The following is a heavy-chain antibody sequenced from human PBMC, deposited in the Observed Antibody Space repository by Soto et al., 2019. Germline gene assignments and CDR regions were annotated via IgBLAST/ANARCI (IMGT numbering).Heavy chain of an antibody. V-gene: IGHV4-59*01. D-gene: IGHD2-21*02. CDR2: IYYSGSS. J-gene: IGHJ5*02. CDR3: ARGLYCGGDCYSWFDP. Sequence: SETLSLTCTVPGGSISSYYWSWIRQPPGKGLEWIGYIYYSGSSNYNPSLKSRVTISVDTSKNQFSLKLSSVTAADTAVYYCARGLYCGGDCYSWFDPWGQGTLVTVSS. CDR1: GGSISSYY.